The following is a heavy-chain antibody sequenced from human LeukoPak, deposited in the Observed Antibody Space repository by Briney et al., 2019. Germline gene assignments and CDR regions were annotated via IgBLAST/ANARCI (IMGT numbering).Heavy chain of an antibody. J-gene: IGHJ4*02. CDR2: ISAYNGNT. Sequence: GASVKVSCKASGYTFTSYGISWVRQAPGQGLEWMGWISAYNGNTNYAQKLQGRVTMTTDTSTSTAYIELRSLRSDDTAVYYCARDMVYYDSSGYSVYWGQGTLVTVSS. CDR1: GYTFTSYG. D-gene: IGHD3-22*01. V-gene: IGHV1-18*01. CDR3: ARDMVYYDSSGYSVY.